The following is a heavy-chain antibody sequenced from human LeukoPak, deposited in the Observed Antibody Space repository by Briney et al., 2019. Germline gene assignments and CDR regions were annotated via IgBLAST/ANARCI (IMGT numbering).Heavy chain of an antibody. CDR3: ARSPSYCSGGSCYSDHFDY. V-gene: IGHV1-69*01. CDR1: GGTFSRYA. Sequence: SVKVSCKASGGTFSRYAISWVRQAPGQGLEWMGGIIPIFGTANYAQKFQGRVTITADESTSTAYMELSSLRSEDTAVYYCARSPSYCSGGSCYSDHFDYWGQGTLVTVSS. J-gene: IGHJ4*02. D-gene: IGHD2-15*01. CDR2: IIPIFGTA.